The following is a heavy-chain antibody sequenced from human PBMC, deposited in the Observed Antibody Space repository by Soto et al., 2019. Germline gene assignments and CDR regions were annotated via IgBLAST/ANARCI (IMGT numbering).Heavy chain of an antibody. CDR3: AKDQGRGRNTMGASDI. V-gene: IGHV3-23*01. CDR1: GFTFSNYA. J-gene: IGHJ3*02. CDR2: ISGNGGNT. D-gene: IGHD1-26*01. Sequence: EVQLLESGGGLVQPGGSLRLSCVASGFTFSNYAMNWVRQAPGKGLEWVSAISGNGGNTYYADSVKGRFTISRDNSKNTLYLQMNSLRAEDTAIYYCAKDQGRGRNTMGASDIWGQGTMVTVST.